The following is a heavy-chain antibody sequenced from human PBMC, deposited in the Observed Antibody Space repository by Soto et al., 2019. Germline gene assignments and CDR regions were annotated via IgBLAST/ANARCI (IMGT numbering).Heavy chain of an antibody. Sequence: MQMVESGGGSVQPGGSLRLSCAASGFPFSHYWMHWVRQTPGKGLVWVSRINPAGTITNYADSVEGRFTISRDNAESALFLQMNSLSAEDTAINYCTSDTFGLRDTWGQGTLVTVSS. CDR2: INPAGTIT. V-gene: IGHV3-74*01. D-gene: IGHD3-16*01. J-gene: IGHJ5*02. CDR3: TSDTFGLRDT. CDR1: GFPFSHYW.